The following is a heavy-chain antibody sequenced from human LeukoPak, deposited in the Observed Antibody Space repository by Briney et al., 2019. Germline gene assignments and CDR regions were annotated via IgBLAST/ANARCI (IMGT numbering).Heavy chain of an antibody. D-gene: IGHD3-10*01. CDR2: IYYSGST. CDR3: AREYYGSGSNQADWYFDL. V-gene: IGHV4-39*07. Sequence: PSETLSPTCSVSGGSISSSSHYWDWIRQPPGEGLEWIGSIYYSGSTYYNPSLKSRVTISVDRSKNQFSLKLSSVTAADTAVYYCAREYYGSGSNQADWYFDLWGRGTLVTVSS. CDR1: GGSISSSSHY. J-gene: IGHJ2*01.